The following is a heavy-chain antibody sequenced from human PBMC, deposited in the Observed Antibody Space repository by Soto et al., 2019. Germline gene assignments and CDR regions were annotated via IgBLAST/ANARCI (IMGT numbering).Heavy chain of an antibody. CDR2: ILHTGGT. CDR1: GGSISGGGFS. V-gene: IGHV4-30-2*01. CDR3: TRLQFGEGFHY. J-gene: IGHJ4*02. Sequence: SETLSLTCAVSGGSISGGGFSWSWIRQPPGKGLEWIGYILHTGGTQYNPSLKSRVSMSVDKSKNQFSLHLTSVTAADTAVYYCTRLQFGEGFHYRGQGALVSGSS. D-gene: IGHD3-10*01.